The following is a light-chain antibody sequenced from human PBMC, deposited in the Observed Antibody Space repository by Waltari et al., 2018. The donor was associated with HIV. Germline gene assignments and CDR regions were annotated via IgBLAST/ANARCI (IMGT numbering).Light chain of an antibody. CDR2: GNS. V-gene: IGLV1-40*01. Sequence: QSVLTQPPSVSGAPGQRGTISCTGSSSNIGAGYDVHWFQHLPGTAPKLLIYGNSNRPSGVPDRFAGSKSGTSASLAITGLQAEDEADYYCQSYDSGLTAYVFVTGTKVTVL. J-gene: IGLJ1*01. CDR1: SSNIGAGYD. CDR3: QSYDSGLTAYV.